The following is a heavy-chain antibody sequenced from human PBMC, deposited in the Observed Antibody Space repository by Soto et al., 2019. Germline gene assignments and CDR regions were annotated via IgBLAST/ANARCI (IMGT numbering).Heavy chain of an antibody. Sequence: QVRLHESGPGLVKPSETLSLTCTVSTDSFNDYYWSWIRQPPGKGLEWIGSIYHTGNTNYNPSLGSRVSISDDTPKIQFSLSLSSVTAADTAVYYCARDVGIHDAFDIWGQGTLVTVSS. V-gene: IGHV4-59*13. D-gene: IGHD5-18*01. CDR3: ARDVGIHDAFDI. CDR2: IYHTGNT. CDR1: TDSFNDYY. J-gene: IGHJ3*02.